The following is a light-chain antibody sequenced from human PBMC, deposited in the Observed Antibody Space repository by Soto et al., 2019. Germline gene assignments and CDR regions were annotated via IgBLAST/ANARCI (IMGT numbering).Light chain of an antibody. CDR1: QTINAY. CDR3: QESYRTPRT. J-gene: IGKJ2*01. CDR2: AAS. Sequence: DIQMTQSPSSLSASVGDRVTITCRASQTINAYLNWYQQKPGKAPKLLIYAASSLQSGVPSRFSDSESGTDFTLTISSLQPEECATYYCQESYRTPRTFGQGTRLEI. V-gene: IGKV1-39*01.